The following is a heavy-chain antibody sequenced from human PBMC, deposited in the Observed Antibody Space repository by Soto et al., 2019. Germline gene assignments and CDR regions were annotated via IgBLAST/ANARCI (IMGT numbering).Heavy chain of an antibody. J-gene: IGHJ6*02. CDR1: GFTVSSNY. CDR3: ARVGCSGGSCYSPYYYGMDV. V-gene: IGHV3-53*01. Sequence: EVQLVESGGGLIQPGGSLRLSCAASGFTVSSNYMSWVRQAPGKGLEWVAVIYSGGSTYYADSVKGRFTISRDNSKNTLYRQRNSLRAEDTAVYYCARVGCSGGSCYSPYYYGMDVWGQGTTVTVSS. CDR2: IYSGGST. D-gene: IGHD2-15*01.